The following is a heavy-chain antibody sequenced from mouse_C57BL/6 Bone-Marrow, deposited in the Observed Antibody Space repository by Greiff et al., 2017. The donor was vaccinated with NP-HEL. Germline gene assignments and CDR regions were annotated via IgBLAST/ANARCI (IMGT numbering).Heavy chain of an antibody. V-gene: IGHV1-55*01. CDR3: ARSHLLLRSYYAMDY. J-gene: IGHJ4*01. D-gene: IGHD1-1*01. Sequence: QVQLQQPGAELVKPGASVKMSCKASGYTFTSYWITWVKQRPGQGLEWIGDIYPGSGSTNYNEKFKSKATLTVDTSSSTAYMQLSSLTSEDSAVYYCARSHLLLRSYYAMDYWGQGTSVTVSS. CDR2: IYPGSGST. CDR1: GYTFTSYW.